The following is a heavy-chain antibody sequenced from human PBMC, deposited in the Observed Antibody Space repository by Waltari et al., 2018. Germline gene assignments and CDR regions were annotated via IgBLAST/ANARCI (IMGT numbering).Heavy chain of an antibody. J-gene: IGHJ6*02. Sequence: QVQLQQWGAGLLKPSETLSLTCAVYGGSFSGYYWSWIRQPPGKGLEWIGEINHSVSTNYNPSLKSRVTISVDTSKNQCSLKLSSVTAADTAVYYCARKRITMVRGVILYYYGMDVWGQGTTVTVSS. CDR3: ARKRITMVRGVILYYYGMDV. D-gene: IGHD3-10*01. CDR1: GGSFSGYY. CDR2: INHSVST. V-gene: IGHV4-34*01.